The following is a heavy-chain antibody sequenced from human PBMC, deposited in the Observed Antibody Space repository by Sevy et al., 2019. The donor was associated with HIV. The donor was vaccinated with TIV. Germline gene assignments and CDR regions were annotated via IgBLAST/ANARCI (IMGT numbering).Heavy chain of an antibody. D-gene: IGHD6-13*01. CDR1: GYTFTSYG. Sequence: ASVKVSCKASGYTFTSYGISWVRQAPGQGLEWMGWISAYNGNTNYAQKLQGRATMTTDTSTSTAYMELRSLRSDETAVYYCARDLEYGEAPPPRTSAAHAFDIWGQGTMVTVSS. CDR2: ISAYNGNT. CDR3: ARDLEYGEAPPPRTSAAHAFDI. J-gene: IGHJ3*02. V-gene: IGHV1-18*01.